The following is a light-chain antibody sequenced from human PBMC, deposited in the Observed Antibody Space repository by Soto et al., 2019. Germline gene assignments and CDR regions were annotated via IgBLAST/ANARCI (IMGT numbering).Light chain of an antibody. Sequence: QSVLTQPPSVSGSPGQSVTISCTGTSSDVGSYNRVPWYQQPPGTAHQLMIYEVSNRPSGVPDRFSGSKSGNTASLTIYRLQVEDEADYYCTSYTSSSTYVFGTGTKVTVL. CDR1: SSDVGSYNR. J-gene: IGLJ1*01. CDR2: EVS. CDR3: TSYTSSSTYV. V-gene: IGLV2-18*02.